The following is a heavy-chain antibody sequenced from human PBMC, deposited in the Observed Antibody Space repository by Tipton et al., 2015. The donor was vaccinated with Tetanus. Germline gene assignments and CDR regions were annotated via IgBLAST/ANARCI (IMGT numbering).Heavy chain of an antibody. Sequence: QLVQSGAEVKKPGSSVKVSCKASGGTFRYHAISWVRQAPRQGLEWMGGIIPVFGTYNYAQNFQDRVTVTADKSTSTVYMELRSLSPDDTAVYYCGRDRDLFAGVVIIPAIMGRWGQGTPVAVSS. CDR3: GRDRDLFAGVVIIPAIMGR. J-gene: IGHJ1*01. V-gene: IGHV1-69*06. D-gene: IGHD2-21*02. CDR1: GGTFRYHA. CDR2: IIPVFGTY.